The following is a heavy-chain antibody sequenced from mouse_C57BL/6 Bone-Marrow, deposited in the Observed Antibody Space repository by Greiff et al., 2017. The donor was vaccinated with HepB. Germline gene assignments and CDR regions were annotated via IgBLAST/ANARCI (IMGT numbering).Heavy chain of an antibody. CDR1: GYTFTSYW. J-gene: IGHJ4*01. D-gene: IGHD1-1*01. V-gene: IGHV1-64*01. Sequence: QVQLQQPGAELVKPGASVKLSCKASGYTFTSYWMHRVKQRPGQGLEWIGMIHPNSGSTNYNEKFKSKATLTVDKSSSTAYMQLSSLTSEDSAVYYCARPLYYYGSSYYAMDYWGQGTSVTVSS. CDR2: IHPNSGST. CDR3: ARPLYYYGSSYYAMDY.